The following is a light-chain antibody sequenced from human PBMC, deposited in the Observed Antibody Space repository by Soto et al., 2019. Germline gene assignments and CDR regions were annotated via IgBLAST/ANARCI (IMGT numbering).Light chain of an antibody. CDR3: QQTHTFPLT. CDR1: QGISSW. V-gene: IGKV1-12*01. J-gene: IGKJ3*01. Sequence: DIQMAQSPSSVSASVGDRVTITCRASQGISSWLTWYQQRPGKAPNLLIYATSNLQSGVPSRFSGSGSGTDFTLTISSLNAKDFATYYCQQTHTFPLTFGPGTKVDIK. CDR2: ATS.